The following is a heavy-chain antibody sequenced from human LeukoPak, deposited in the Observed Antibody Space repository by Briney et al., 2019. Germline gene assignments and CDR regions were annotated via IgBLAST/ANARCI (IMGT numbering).Heavy chain of an antibody. CDR1: GFTVSSNY. J-gene: IGHJ6*02. V-gene: IGHV3-53*01. Sequence: GGSLRLSCAASGFTVSSNYMSWVRQAPGKGLEWVSVIYSGGSTYYADSVKGRFTISRDNSKSTLYLQMNSLRAEDTAVYYCARGHYYYGMDVWGQGTTVTVSS. CDR3: ARGHYYYGMDV. CDR2: IYSGGST.